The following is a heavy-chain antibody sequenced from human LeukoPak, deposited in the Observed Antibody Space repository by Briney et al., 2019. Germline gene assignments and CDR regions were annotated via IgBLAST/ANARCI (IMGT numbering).Heavy chain of an antibody. CDR3: ARDRVTTVTTTGFRYYYYYMDV. V-gene: IGHV4-34*01. CDR2: INHSGST. J-gene: IGHJ6*03. CDR1: GGSFSGYY. D-gene: IGHD4-11*01. Sequence: NPSETLSLTCAVYGGSFSGYYWSWIRQPPGKGLEWIGEINHSGSTNYNPPLKSRVTISVDTSKNQFSLKLSSVTAADTAVYYCARDRVTTVTTTGFRYYYYYMDVWGKGTTVTVSS.